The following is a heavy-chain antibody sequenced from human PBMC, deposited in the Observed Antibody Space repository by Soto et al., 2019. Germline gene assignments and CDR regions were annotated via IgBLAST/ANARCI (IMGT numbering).Heavy chain of an antibody. CDR2: IYYSGST. J-gene: IGHJ4*02. D-gene: IGHD3-3*01. CDR3: ARGSDFWSGYYFDY. Sequence: SETLSLTCSVSGGSISSGDYYWSWIRQPPGEGLEWIGYIYYSGSTYYNPSLKSRVTISVDTSKNQFSLKLSSVTAADTAEYYCARGSDFWSGYYFDYWGQGTLVTVSS. V-gene: IGHV4-30-4*01. CDR1: GGSISSGDYY.